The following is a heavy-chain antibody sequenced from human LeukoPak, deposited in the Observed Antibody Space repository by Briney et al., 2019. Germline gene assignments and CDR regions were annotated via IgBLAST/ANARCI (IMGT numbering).Heavy chain of an antibody. CDR3: ARDRTVITIFGVAIDAFDI. D-gene: IGHD3-3*01. V-gene: IGHV3-33*08. Sequence: SLRLSCAPSGLSFSSCTIHWVRQAPGKGLEWVAVIWYDGSNKYYADSVKGRFTISRDNSKNTLYLQMNSLRAEDTAVYYCARDRTVITIFGVAIDAFDIWGQGTMVTVSS. J-gene: IGHJ3*02. CDR1: GLSFSSCT. CDR2: IWYDGSNK.